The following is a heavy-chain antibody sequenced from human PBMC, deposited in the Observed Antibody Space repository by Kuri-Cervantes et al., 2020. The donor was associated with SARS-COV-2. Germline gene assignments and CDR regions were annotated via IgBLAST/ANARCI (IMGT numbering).Heavy chain of an antibody. CDR1: GGPISSYY. D-gene: IGHD2-15*01. J-gene: IGHJ6*02. Sequence: GSLRLSCTVSGGPISSYYWSWVRQPAGKGLEWIGRIYTSGSTNYNPSLKSRVTMSVDTSKNQFSLKLSSVTAADTAVYYCARSPRLGYCSGGSCDWGSYYGMDVWGQGTTVTVSS. CDR2: IYTSGST. CDR3: ARSPRLGYCSGGSCDWGSYYGMDV. V-gene: IGHV4-4*07.